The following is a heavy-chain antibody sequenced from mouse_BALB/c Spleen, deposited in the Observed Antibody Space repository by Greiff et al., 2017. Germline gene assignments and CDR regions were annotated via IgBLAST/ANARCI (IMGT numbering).Heavy chain of an antibody. CDR2: IYPGSGST. CDR1: GYTFTSYW. J-gene: IGHJ3*01. CDR3: TRCGNYGFFAY. D-gene: IGHD2-1*01. V-gene: IGHV1S22*01. Sequence: LQQPGSELVRPGASVKLSCKASGYTFTSYWMHWVKQRPGQGLEWIGNIYPGSGSTNYDEKFKSKATLTVDTSSSTAYMQLSSLTSEDSAVYYCTRCGNYGFFAYGGQGTLVTVSA.